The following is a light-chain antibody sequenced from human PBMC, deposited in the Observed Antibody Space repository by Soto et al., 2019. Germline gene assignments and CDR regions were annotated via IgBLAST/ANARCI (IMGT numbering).Light chain of an antibody. J-gene: IGKJ2*01. CDR3: QRRSNWPPYT. V-gene: IGKV3-11*01. Sequence: EVVFTQSPATLSFSPGETATLSCRASQSLSDSLAWYQHKPGQAPRLLIYDASNRATGVPARFSGSGSGTDFTLTITSLEPEDFAVYYCQRRSNWPPYTFGQGTKVDI. CDR2: DAS. CDR1: QSLSDS.